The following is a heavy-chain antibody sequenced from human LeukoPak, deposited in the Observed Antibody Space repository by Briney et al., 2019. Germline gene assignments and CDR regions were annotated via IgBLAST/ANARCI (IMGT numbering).Heavy chain of an antibody. J-gene: IGHJ5*02. V-gene: IGHV4-34*01. CDR3: ARHAPRGIAAAGTGWFDP. CDR2: INDRGST. CDR1: GGSFSGYF. D-gene: IGHD6-13*01. Sequence: SETLSLTCAVYGGSFSGYFWSWIRQPPGKGLEWIGEINDRGSTNYNPALNSRVTISVDTSKNQFSLKLSSVTAADTAVYYCARHAPRGIAAAGTGWFDPWGQGTLVTVSS.